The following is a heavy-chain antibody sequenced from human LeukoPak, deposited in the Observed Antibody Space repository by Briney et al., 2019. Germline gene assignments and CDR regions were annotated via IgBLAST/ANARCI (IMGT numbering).Heavy chain of an antibody. CDR2: IYTSGST. D-gene: IGHD3-10*01. J-gene: IGHJ4*02. V-gene: IGHV4-61*02. CDR3: AREANYYGSGSYFEGTFDY. Sequence: PSQTLSLTCTVSGDSISSGSYYWSWIRQPAGKGLEWIGRIYTSGSTNYHPSLKSRVTISVDTSKNEFSLKLTSVTAADTAVYYCAREANYYGSGSYFEGTFDYWGQGTLVTVSS. CDR1: GDSISSGSYY.